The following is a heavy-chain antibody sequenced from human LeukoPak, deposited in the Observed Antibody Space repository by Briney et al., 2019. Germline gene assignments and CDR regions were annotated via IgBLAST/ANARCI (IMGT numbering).Heavy chain of an antibody. CDR2: IITIFGTA. CDR3: ARDSTYYDSSGYYSRRFDY. CDR1: GGTFSSYA. D-gene: IGHD3-22*01. J-gene: IGHJ4*02. V-gene: IGHV1-69*05. Sequence: SVKVSCKASGGTFSSYAISWVRQAPGQGLEWMGGIITIFGTANYAQKFQGRVTITTDESTSTAYMELSSLRSEDTAVYYCARDSTYYDSSGYYSRRFDYWGQGTLVTVSS.